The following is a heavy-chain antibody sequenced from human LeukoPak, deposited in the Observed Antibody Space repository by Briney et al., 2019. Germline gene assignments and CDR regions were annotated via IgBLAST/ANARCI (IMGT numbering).Heavy chain of an antibody. CDR1: GFTFSSFE. D-gene: IGHD2-2*01. CDR3: ARENSGVVPAAILYYYYYMDV. J-gene: IGHJ6*03. CDR2: ISSSGSAI. Sequence: GGSLRLSCAASGFTFSSFEMNWVRQAPGKGLEWVSYISSSGSAIYYADSVKGRFTISRDNTKNSLYLQMNSLRAEDTAVYYCARENSGVVPAAILYYYYYMDVWGKGTTVTVSS. V-gene: IGHV3-48*03.